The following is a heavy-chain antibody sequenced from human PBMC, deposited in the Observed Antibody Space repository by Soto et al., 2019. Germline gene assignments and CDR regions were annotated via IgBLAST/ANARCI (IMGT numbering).Heavy chain of an antibody. V-gene: IGHV1-69*18. CDR3: VGYYYDTSGYYYDY. CDR1: GGTFSSFA. D-gene: IGHD3-22*01. J-gene: IGHJ4*02. CDR2: IIPIFDSS. Sequence: QVQLVQSGAEVKKPGSSVKVSCKASGGTFSSFAISWVRQAPGQGLEWMGRIIPIFDSSNYAQKFQGRVTITADESTSTAYMELSSLRSEDTAVFCCVGYYYDTSGYYYDYWGQGTLVTVSS.